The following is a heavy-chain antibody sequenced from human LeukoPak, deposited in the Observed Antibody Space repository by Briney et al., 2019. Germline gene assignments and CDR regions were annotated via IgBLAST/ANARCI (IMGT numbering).Heavy chain of an antibody. Sequence: TSETLSLTCSVSGDSISMHYWSWIRQPPGKGLQRIGYIDHTGSTNYNPFLNSRVTISRDKSKNQFPLKLSSVTAADTAVYYCARERYDYVWGSYRYYYYYYMDVWGKGTTVTISS. CDR3: ARERYDYVWGSYRYYYYYYMDV. D-gene: IGHD3-16*02. CDR2: IDHTGST. CDR1: GDSISMHY. J-gene: IGHJ6*03. V-gene: IGHV4-59*11.